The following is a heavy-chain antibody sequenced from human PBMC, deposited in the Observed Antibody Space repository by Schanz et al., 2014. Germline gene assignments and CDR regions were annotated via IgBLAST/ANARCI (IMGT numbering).Heavy chain of an antibody. CDR1: GFTFSSYG. Sequence: QVQLVESGGGVVQPGRSRRLSCEASGFTFSSYGMHWVRQAPGKGLEWVAVISYDGNNEDYADSVKGRFSISRDNSQNTLYLQMDSLRPEDTALYYCAREYSSYGTVYYWGQGTLVTVSS. CDR3: AREYSSYGTVYY. V-gene: IGHV3-30*03. CDR2: ISYDGNNE. J-gene: IGHJ4*02. D-gene: IGHD5-12*01.